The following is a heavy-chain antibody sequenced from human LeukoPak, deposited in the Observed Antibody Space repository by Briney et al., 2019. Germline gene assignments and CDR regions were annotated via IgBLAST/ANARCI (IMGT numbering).Heavy chain of an antibody. D-gene: IGHD6-13*01. CDR2: INPNSGGT. CDR1: GYTFTGYY. CDR3: ARGPSRGYSSSWYWNY. V-gene: IGHV1-2*04. Sequence: ASVKVSCKASGYTFTGYYMHWVRQAPGQGLKWMGWINPNSGGTNYAQKFQGWVTMTRDTSISTAYMELSRLRSDDTAVYYCARGPSRGYSSSWYWNYWGQGTLVTVSS. J-gene: IGHJ4*02.